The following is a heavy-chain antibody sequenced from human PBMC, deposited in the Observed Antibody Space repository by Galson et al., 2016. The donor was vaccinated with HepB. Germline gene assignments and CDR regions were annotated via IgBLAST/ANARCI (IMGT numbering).Heavy chain of an antibody. J-gene: IGHJ6*02. Sequence: SVKVSCKASGDTFTGYYMHWVRQAPGQGLEWMGRINPNSGGTNYAQKFQGRVTMTRDTSISTAYMELSSLRSDDTAVYYCARDRVRSGYDWDSYYYSMDVWGQGTTVTVSS. CDR2: INPNSGGT. V-gene: IGHV1-2*06. CDR1: GDTFTGYY. CDR3: ARDRVRSGYDWDSYYYSMDV. D-gene: IGHD5-12*01.